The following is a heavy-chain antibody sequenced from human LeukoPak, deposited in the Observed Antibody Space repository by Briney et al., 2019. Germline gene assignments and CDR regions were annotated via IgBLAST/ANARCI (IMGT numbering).Heavy chain of an antibody. CDR3: ARDRQIAY. V-gene: IGHV3-7*01. CDR2: IKQDGSEK. CDR1: GFTFSNYW. J-gene: IGHJ4*02. Sequence: PGGSLRLSCAASGFTFSNYWMTWVRKAPGKGLEWVANIKQDGSEKHYVDSVKDRFTISRDNAKNSVYLQMNSLRADDTAVYYCARDRQIAYWGQGTLVTVSS.